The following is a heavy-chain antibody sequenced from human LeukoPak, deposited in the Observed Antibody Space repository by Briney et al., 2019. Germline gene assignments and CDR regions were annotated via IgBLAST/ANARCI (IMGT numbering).Heavy chain of an antibody. CDR3: ARERGYNYGYSGYYDQ. Sequence: GGSLRLSCAASGFTFSDFEMNWVRQAPGKGLEWISYISTSGASTYYADSVKGRFTVSRDNAKNSMFLRMDTLRADDTAVYYCARERGYNYGYSGYYDQWGQGSLVTVSS. D-gene: IGHD5-18*01. CDR1: GFTFSDFE. V-gene: IGHV3-48*03. CDR2: ISTSGAST. J-gene: IGHJ4*02.